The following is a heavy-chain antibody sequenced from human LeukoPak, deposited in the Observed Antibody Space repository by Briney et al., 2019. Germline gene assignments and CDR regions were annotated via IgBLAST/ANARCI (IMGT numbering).Heavy chain of an antibody. CDR2: IYYSGST. J-gene: IGHJ3*02. V-gene: IGHV4-59*01. CDR1: GGSISSYY. CDR3: ARDYRDGYNRGRAFDI. Sequence: SETLSLTCTVSGGSISSYYWSWIRQPPGKGLEWIGYIYYSGSTNYNPSLKSRVTISVDTSKNQFSLKLSSVTAADTAVYYCARDYRDGYNRGRAFDIWGQGTMVTVSS. D-gene: IGHD5-24*01.